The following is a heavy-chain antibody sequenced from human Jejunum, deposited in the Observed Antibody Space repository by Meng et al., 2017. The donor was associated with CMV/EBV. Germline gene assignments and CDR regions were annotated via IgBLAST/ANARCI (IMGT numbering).Heavy chain of an antibody. Sequence: EVQLVESGGGLVQLGESRRLSCVVSGFPVSNNYVSWVRQTPGKGLEWVSVIHRDGLTSYADSVKDRFTISRDNSKNTLYLQMNSLRAEDTAVYYCARETTVIGRLSYGGYYFDSWGQGTLVTVSS. V-gene: IGHV3-66*01. CDR3: ARETTVIGRLSYGGYYFDS. CDR1: GFPVSNNY. D-gene: IGHD4-17*01. J-gene: IGHJ4*02. CDR2: IHRDGLT.